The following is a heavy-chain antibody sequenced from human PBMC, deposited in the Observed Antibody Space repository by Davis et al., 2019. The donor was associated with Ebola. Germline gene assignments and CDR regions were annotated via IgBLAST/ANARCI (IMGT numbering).Heavy chain of an antibody. J-gene: IGHJ6*02. V-gene: IGHV3-49*04. Sequence: GESLKISCTAFGFTFGDYAMSWVRQAPGKGLEWVGFIRSKAYGGQTQYAASVKGRVAISRDDSKSIAYLQVDRLKTEDTAVYYCTRDLKQPPPSYYYGMDVWGQGTTVTVSS. CDR2: IRSKAYGGQT. D-gene: IGHD6-13*01. CDR1: GFTFGDYA. CDR3: TRDLKQPPPSYYYGMDV.